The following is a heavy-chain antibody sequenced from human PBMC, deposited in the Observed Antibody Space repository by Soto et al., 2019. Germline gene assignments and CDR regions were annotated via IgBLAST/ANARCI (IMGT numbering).Heavy chain of an antibody. Sequence: GGSLRLSCAASGFIFSSYDMSWVRQAPGKGLEWVSTILVDGRTFYVDSAEGRFTISRDSSPNTVYLQMNSHTAGDTALYYCWKATATGGGAFDICGQGTLVTVSS. CDR2: ILVDGRT. V-gene: IGHV3-23*01. J-gene: IGHJ3*02. CDR1: GFIFSSYD. D-gene: IGHD2-8*02. CDR3: WKATATGGGAFDI.